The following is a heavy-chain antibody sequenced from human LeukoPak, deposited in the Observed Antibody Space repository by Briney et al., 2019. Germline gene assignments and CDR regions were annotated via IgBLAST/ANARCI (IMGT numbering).Heavy chain of an antibody. CDR3: ATRPYDSSGYLLEGYFDL. CDR1: GYTLTELS. CDR2: FDPEDGET. D-gene: IGHD3-22*01. Sequence: EASVKVSCKVSGYTLTELSMHWVRQAPGKGLEWMGGFDPEDGETIYAQKFQGRVTMTEDTSTDTAYMELSSLRSEDTAVYYCATRPYDSSGYLLEGYFDLWGRDTLVTVSS. V-gene: IGHV1-24*01. J-gene: IGHJ2*01.